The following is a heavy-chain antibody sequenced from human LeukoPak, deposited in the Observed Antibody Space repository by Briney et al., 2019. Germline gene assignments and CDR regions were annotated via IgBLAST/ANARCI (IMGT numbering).Heavy chain of an antibody. Sequence: PGRSLRLSCTASGFTFSSYSMNWVRQAPGKGLEWVSYISSSSSTIYYADSVKGRFTISRDNAKNSLYLQMNSLRAEDTAVYYCARGDKGLPCDYWGQGTLVTVSS. D-gene: IGHD2-21*01. J-gene: IGHJ4*02. CDR1: GFTFSSYS. CDR2: ISSSSSTI. CDR3: ARGDKGLPCDY. V-gene: IGHV3-48*01.